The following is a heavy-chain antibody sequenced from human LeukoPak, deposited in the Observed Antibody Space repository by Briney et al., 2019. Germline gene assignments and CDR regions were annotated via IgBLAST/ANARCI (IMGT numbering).Heavy chain of an antibody. J-gene: IGHJ6*02. V-gene: IGHV4-30-4*01. Sequence: SETLSLTCTDSGGSISSGDYYWSWIRQPPGKGLEWIGYIYYSGSTYYNPSLKSRVTISVDTSKNQFSLKLSSVTAADTAVYYCARVNGAHYGMDFWGQGTTVTVSS. D-gene: IGHD4-17*01. CDR1: GGSISSGDYY. CDR2: IYYSGST. CDR3: ARVNGAHYGMDF.